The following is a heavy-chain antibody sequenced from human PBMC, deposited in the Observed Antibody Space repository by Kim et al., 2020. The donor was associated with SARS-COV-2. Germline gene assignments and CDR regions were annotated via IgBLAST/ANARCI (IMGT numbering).Heavy chain of an antibody. D-gene: IGHD2-2*01. Sequence: SETLSLTCTVSGGSISSGGYYWSWIRQHPGKGLEWIGYIYYSGSTYYNPSLKSRVTISVDTFKNQFSLKLSSVTAADTAVYYCARGYCSSTSCYEYYYYYGMDVWGQGTTVAVSS. CDR2: IYYSGST. V-gene: IGHV4-31*03. CDR1: GGSISSGGYY. CDR3: ARGYCSSTSCYEYYYYYGMDV. J-gene: IGHJ6*02.